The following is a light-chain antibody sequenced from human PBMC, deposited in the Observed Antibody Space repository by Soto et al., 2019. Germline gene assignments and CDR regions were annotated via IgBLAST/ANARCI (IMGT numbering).Light chain of an antibody. V-gene: IGKV1-27*01. Sequence: DIQMTQSPSSLSASVGDRVTITCRASQGISNYLAWYQQKPGKVPKLLIYAASTLQSEVPSRFSGSGSGTDFTLTISSLQPDDVATYYCQKYNSAPPFTFGPGTKVDIK. CDR3: QKYNSAPPFT. CDR2: AAS. CDR1: QGISNY. J-gene: IGKJ3*01.